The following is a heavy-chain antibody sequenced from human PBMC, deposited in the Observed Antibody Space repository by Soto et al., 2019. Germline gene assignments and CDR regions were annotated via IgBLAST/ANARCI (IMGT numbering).Heavy chain of an antibody. V-gene: IGHV3-74*01. CDR1: GFTFSSYW. D-gene: IGHD2-15*01. CDR2: INSDGSST. CDR3: VRTSLVVAAATREDY. J-gene: IGHJ4*02. Sequence: EVQLAESGGGLVQPGESLRLSCAASGFTFSSYWMHWVRQAPGKGLVWVSRINSDGSSTSYAGSVKGRFTISRDNAKITLYLQMNSLRAEDTAVYYCVRTSLVVAAATREDYWGQGTLVTVSS.